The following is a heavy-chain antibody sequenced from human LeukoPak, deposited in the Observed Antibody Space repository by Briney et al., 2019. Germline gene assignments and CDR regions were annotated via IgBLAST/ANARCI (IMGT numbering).Heavy chain of an antibody. D-gene: IGHD6-13*01. Sequence: QPGGSLRLSCAASGFTFSTYSMNWVRQAPGKGLEWVSYISSSSNTVYYADSVKGRFTISRDNSKNTLYLQMNSLRAEDTAVYYCAKRRIIAAAGTPYFDYWGQGTLVTVSS. J-gene: IGHJ4*02. V-gene: IGHV3-48*01. CDR2: ISSSSNTV. CDR3: AKRRIIAAAGTPYFDY. CDR1: GFTFSTYS.